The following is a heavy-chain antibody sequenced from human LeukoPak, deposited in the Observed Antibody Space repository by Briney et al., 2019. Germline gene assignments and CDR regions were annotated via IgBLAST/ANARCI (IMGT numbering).Heavy chain of an antibody. Sequence: PSETLSLTCAVSGGSISSGGYSWSWIRQPPGKGLEWIGYIYHSGSTYYNPSLKSRVTISVDTSKNQFSLKLSSVTAADTAVYYCARAPYGDGAGMDVWGQGTTVTVSS. J-gene: IGHJ6*02. CDR1: GGSISSGGYS. CDR3: ARAPYGDGAGMDV. V-gene: IGHV4-30-2*05. CDR2: IYHSGST. D-gene: IGHD4-17*01.